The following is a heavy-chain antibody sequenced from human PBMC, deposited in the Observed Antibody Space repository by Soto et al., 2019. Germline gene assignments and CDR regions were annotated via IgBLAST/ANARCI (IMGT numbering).Heavy chain of an antibody. CDR1: GFTFSDYY. D-gene: IGHD5-12*01. CDR3: ARERRDGYAIPQHYYGMDV. CDR2: ISSSGSTI. V-gene: IGHV3-11*01. Sequence: GGSLRLSCAASGFTFSDYYMSWIRQAPGKGLEWVSYISSSGSTIYYADSVKGRFTISRDNAKNTLYLQMNSLRAEDTAVYYCARERRDGYAIPQHYYGMDVWGQGTTVTVSS. J-gene: IGHJ6*02.